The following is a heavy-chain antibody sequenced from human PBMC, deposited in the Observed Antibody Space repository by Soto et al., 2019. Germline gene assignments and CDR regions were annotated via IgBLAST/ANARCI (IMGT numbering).Heavy chain of an antibody. D-gene: IGHD2-8*01. J-gene: IGHJ4*02. V-gene: IGHV3-7*03. CDR1: GFTFGDYW. Sequence: GGSRRLSWAASGFTFGDYWMTWVRQAPGKGLEWVANLKRDGRERYYVDSVKGRFSVSRDNAKNSLYLQMNNLRPEDTAVYYCARDVYDILGRVVRRLDSWGQGTLVTVSS. CDR2: LKRDGRER. CDR3: ARDVYDILGRVVRRLDS.